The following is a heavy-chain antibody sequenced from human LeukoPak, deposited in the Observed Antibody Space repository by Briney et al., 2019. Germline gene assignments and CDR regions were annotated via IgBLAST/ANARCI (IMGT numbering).Heavy chain of an antibody. J-gene: IGHJ6*02. V-gene: IGHV1-18*01. CDR3: ARDWDYGSGSYYIYYYYGMDV. CDR1: GYTFTSYG. Sequence: ASVKVSCKASGYTFTSYGISWVRQAPGQGLEWMGWISAYNGNTNYAQKLQGRVTMTTDTSTSTAYMELRSLRSDDTAVYYCARDWDYGSGSYYIYYYYGMDVWGQGTTVTVSS. CDR2: ISAYNGNT. D-gene: IGHD3-10*01.